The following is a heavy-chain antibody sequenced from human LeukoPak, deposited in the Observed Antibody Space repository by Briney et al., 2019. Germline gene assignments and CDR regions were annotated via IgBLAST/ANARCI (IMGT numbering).Heavy chain of an antibody. D-gene: IGHD3-22*01. CDR3: ARGRLPTYYYDSSGYHYYYYGMDV. J-gene: IGHJ6*02. CDR1: GYTFTSYY. V-gene: IGHV1-46*01. CDR2: INPSGGST. Sequence: ASVKVSCKASGYTFTSYYMHWVRQAPGQGLEWMGIINPSGGSTSYAQKFQGRVTMTRDTSTSTVYMELSSLRSEDTAVYYCARGRLPTYYYDSSGYHYYYYGMDVWGQGTTVTVSS.